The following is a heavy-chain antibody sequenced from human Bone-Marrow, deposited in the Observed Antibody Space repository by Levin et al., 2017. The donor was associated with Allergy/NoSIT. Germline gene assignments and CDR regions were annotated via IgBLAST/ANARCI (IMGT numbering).Heavy chain of an antibody. CDR3: ARDESYHHDRWRGWPTDSYGMDV. Sequence: GESLKISCVASGFTFNNYYMTWIRQAPGKGLEWVSYISSNGNTKYYTDSVKGRFTISRDNARYSVFLEMNSLSADDTAVYYWARDESYHHDRWRGWPTDSYGMDVWGQGTTVTVS. J-gene: IGHJ6*02. D-gene: IGHD3-3*01. CDR2: ISSNGNTK. V-gene: IGHV3-11*01. CDR1: GFTFNNYY.